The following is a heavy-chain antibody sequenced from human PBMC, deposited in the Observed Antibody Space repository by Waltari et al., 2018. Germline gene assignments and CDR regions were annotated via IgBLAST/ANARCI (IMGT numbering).Heavy chain of an antibody. J-gene: IGHJ5*02. D-gene: IGHD1-26*01. V-gene: IGHV4-38-2*01. CDR3: ARLQEEVGWFDP. Sequence: QVQLQESGPGLVKPSETLSLTCAVSGYSISSGYYWGWIRQPPGKGLEWIGSIYHSGITSYNPSLKSRVTISVDTSKNQFSLKLSSVTAADTAVYYCARLQEEVGWFDPWGQGTLVTVSS. CDR2: IYHSGIT. CDR1: GYSISSGYY.